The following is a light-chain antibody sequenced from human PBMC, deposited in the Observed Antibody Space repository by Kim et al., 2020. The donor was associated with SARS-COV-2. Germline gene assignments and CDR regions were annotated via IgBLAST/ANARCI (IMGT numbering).Light chain of an antibody. Sequence: QAGLTQPPSVSKGLRQTATLTCTGNSNIVGNQGAAWLQQHQGHPPKLLSYRNNNRPSGISERFSASRSGNTASLTITGLQPEDEADYYCSALDSSPSGVFGGGTQLTVL. V-gene: IGLV10-54*02. CDR2: RNN. J-gene: IGLJ3*02. CDR1: SNIVGNQG. CDR3: SALDSSPSGV.